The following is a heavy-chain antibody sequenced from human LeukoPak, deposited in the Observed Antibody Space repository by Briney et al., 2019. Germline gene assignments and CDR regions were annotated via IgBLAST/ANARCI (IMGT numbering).Heavy chain of an antibody. D-gene: IGHD4/OR15-4a*01. V-gene: IGHV4-38-2*02. J-gene: IGHJ2*01. CDR1: GYSISSGYS. CDR2: SFHSGTT. CDR3: ARDRKYGAYVRYVEI. Sequence: SETLSLTCTVSGYSISSGYSWGWIRQPPGEGLEWIGSSFHSGTTYYNPPLKSRLTISVDTPTTQFSLKLSYVTAADTAVYYCARDRKYGAYVRYVEIWGRGTLVSVSS.